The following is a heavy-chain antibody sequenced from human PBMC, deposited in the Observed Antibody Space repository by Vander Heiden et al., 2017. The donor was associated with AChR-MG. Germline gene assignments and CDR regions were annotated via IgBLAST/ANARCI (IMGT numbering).Heavy chain of an antibody. D-gene: IGHD3-10*01. Sequence: QVQLVPSGAEVKKPGASVKVSCTVSGYTLTELSMHWVRQAPGKGLEWMGGFDPEDGETIYAQKFQGRVTMTEDTSTDTAYMELSSLRSEDTAVYYCATEWFGELFGVSPPGFLPFDPWGQGTLVTVSS. V-gene: IGHV1-24*01. CDR1: GYTLTELS. CDR3: ATEWFGELFGVSPPGFLPFDP. J-gene: IGHJ5*02. CDR2: FDPEDGET.